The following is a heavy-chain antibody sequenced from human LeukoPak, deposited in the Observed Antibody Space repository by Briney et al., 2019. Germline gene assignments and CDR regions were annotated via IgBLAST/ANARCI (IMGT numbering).Heavy chain of an antibody. J-gene: IGHJ4*02. CDR2: INPSGGST. CDR3: ARDFGPPSAQLQEIDY. CDR1: GYTFTSYY. V-gene: IGHV1-46*01. D-gene: IGHD2-2*01. Sequence: ASVKVPCKASGYTFTSYYMHWVRQAPGQGLEWMGIINPSGGSTSYAQKFQGRVTMTRDTSTSTVYMELSSLRSEDTAVYYCARDFGPPSAQLQEIDYWGQGTLVTVSS.